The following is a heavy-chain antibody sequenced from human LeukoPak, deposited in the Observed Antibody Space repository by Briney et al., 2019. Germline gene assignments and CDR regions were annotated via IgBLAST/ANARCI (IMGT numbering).Heavy chain of an antibody. J-gene: IGHJ4*02. V-gene: IGHV4-59*01. CDR2: IFYSGST. Sequence: SETLSLTCTVSSGSISSNYWSWIRQPPGKGLEWIGYIFYSGSTNYNPSLKSRVTISVDTSKNQFSLGLSSVTAADTAVYYCARGPTRYYFDCWGQGTLVTVSS. CDR1: SGSISSNY. D-gene: IGHD4-17*01. CDR3: ARGPTRYYFDC.